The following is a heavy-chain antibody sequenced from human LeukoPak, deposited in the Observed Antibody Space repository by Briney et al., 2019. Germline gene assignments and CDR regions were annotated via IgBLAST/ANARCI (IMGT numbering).Heavy chain of an antibody. V-gene: IGHV3-74*01. J-gene: IGHJ4*02. D-gene: IGHD6-13*01. CDR3: ARGQQLVRDYFDY. Sequence: PGGSLRLSCAVSGFTFSSYWMHWVRQAPGKGLVWVSRIDRDGSRINYADSVRGRFTISRDNAKNTLYLQMNSLRAEDTAVYYCARGQQLVRDYFDYWGQGTLVTVSS. CDR2: IDRDGSRI. CDR1: GFTFSSYW.